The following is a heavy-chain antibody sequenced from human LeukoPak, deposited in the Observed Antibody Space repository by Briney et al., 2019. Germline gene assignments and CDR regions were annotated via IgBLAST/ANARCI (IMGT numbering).Heavy chain of an antibody. J-gene: IGHJ5*02. CDR3: ARALSSSWYGPLNWFDP. V-gene: IGHV1-18*01. CDR1: GYTFTSYG. D-gene: IGHD6-13*01. Sequence: ASVKVSCKASGYTFTSYGISWVRQAPGQGLEWMGWISAYNGNTNYAQKLQGRVTMTTDTSTSTAYMELRSLRSDDTAVYYCARALSSSWYGPLNWFDPWGQGTLVTVSS. CDR2: ISAYNGNT.